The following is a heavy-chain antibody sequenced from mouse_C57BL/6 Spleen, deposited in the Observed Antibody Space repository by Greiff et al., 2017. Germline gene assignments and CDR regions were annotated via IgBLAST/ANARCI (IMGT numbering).Heavy chain of an antibody. CDR2: INPSNGGT. CDR3: ARSVSGTPDY. CDR1: GYTFTSYW. J-gene: IGHJ2*01. Sequence: QVQLQQSGTELVKPGASVKLSCKASGYTFTSYWMHWVKQRPGQGLEWIGNINPSNGGTNYNETFKSKATLTVDKSSSTAYMQRSSLTSEDSAVYYGARSVSGTPDYWGQGTPLTVSA. D-gene: IGHD1-1*01. V-gene: IGHV1-53*01.